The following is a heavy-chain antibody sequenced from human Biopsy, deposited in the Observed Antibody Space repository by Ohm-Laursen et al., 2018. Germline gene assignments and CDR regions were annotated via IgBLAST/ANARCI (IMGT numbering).Heavy chain of an antibody. V-gene: IGHV4-59*01. Sequence: SETLSLTCVVSGGSLSGYYWNWIRQSPGKGLEWIGHISYTGYTSYKSSLKSRVTISLDTSRKHFSLRLTSLAAADTAVYYCARGSNEYGGLYFPHWGQGTLVTVSS. CDR3: ARGSNEYGGLYFPH. J-gene: IGHJ1*01. D-gene: IGHD4-23*01. CDR1: GGSLSGYY. CDR2: ISYTGYT.